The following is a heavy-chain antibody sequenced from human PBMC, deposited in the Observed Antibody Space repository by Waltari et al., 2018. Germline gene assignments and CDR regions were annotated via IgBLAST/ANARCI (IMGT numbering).Heavy chain of an antibody. D-gene: IGHD2-15*01. V-gene: IGHV4-34*01. CDR3: ARGRAVVKYYYYYYGMDV. CDR1: GGSFSGYY. J-gene: IGHJ6*02. Sequence: QVQLQQWGAGLLKPSETLSLTCAVYGGSFSGYYWSWIRQPPGKGLEWFGEINHSGSTNYNPSLKSRVTISVDTSKNQFSLKLSSVTAADTAVYYCARGRAVVKYYYYYYGMDVWGQGTTVTVSS. CDR2: INHSGST.